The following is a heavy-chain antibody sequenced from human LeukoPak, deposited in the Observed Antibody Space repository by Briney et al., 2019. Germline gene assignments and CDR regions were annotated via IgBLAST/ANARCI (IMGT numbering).Heavy chain of an antibody. D-gene: IGHD3-10*01. Sequence: GASVKVSCKASGYTFTGYYMHWVRQAPGQGLEWMGWINPNSGGTNYAQKFQGRVTMTRDTSISTAYMELSRLRSDDTAVYYCARAASITMVREQNFDYWGQGTLVTVSS. CDR1: GYTFTGYY. CDR3: ARAASITMVREQNFDY. V-gene: IGHV1-2*02. CDR2: INPNSGGT. J-gene: IGHJ4*02.